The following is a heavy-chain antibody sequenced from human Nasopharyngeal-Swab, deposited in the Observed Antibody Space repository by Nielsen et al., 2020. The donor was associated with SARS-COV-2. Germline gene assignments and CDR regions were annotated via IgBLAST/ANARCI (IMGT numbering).Heavy chain of an antibody. CDR3: AREGYCSSSSCSRFYYYYNGMDV. Sequence: SVTVACKASGYTFTSYVITWVRQAQRQGLEGMGWISAYNGNTNYGQKLQGRVTMTTDTSTSTAYMELRSLRSDDTAVYYCAREGYCSSSSCSRFYYYYNGMDVWGQGTTVTVSS. V-gene: IGHV1-18*01. CDR2: ISAYNGNT. CDR1: GYTFTSYV. J-gene: IGHJ6*02. D-gene: IGHD2-2*01.